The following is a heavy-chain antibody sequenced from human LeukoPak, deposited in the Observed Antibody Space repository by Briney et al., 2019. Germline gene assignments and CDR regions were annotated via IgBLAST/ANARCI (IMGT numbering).Heavy chain of an antibody. V-gene: IGHV3-7*01. CDR2: IKQDGSEK. J-gene: IGHJ4*02. Sequence: PGGSLRLSCAASGFSFSIYWMTWVRQTSGKGLEWVANIKQDGSEKYYVDSVKGRFTISRDNDKNLLYLQMNSLRADDTAVYYCVSDRSGCYDYWGQGTLVTVSS. CDR3: VSDRSGCYDY. D-gene: IGHD2-15*01. CDR1: GFSFSIYW.